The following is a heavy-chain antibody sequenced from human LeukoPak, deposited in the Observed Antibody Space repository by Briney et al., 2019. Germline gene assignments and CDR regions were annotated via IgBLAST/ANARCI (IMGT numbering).Heavy chain of an antibody. D-gene: IGHD3-3*01. CDR2: INADGSRT. CDR1: GFTLDAYA. V-gene: IGHV3-43*02. CDR3: ATRAFYHDLDL. J-gene: IGHJ6*02. Sequence: GGSLSLSCVASGFTLDAYAMHWVRQVGGRGLEGVSLINADGSRTYYADSVKGRFTISRDNYKHSLYLQMTSLRPEDSALYYCATRAFYHDLDLWGRGTTVTVSS.